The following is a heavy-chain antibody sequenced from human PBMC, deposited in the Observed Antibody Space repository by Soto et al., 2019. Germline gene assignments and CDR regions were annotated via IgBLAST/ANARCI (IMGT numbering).Heavy chain of an antibody. D-gene: IGHD4-4*01. Sequence: GGSLRLSCAASGFTFTRYSMNWVRQAPGKGLEWVSSISSTTNYIYYGDSMKGRFTMSRDNSKNIVYLQMNSLRVEDTARYFCAKGSLQWCSPRGPCYPLDLSGKGVPVTVSS. J-gene: IGHJ5*02. CDR1: GFTFTRYS. CDR2: ISSTTNYI. V-gene: IGHV3-21*04. CDR3: AKGSLQWCSPRGPCYPLDL.